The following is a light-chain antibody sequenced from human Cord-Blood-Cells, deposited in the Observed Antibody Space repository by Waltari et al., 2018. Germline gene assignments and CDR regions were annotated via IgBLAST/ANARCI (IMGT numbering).Light chain of an antibody. CDR3: QAWDSSTHVV. CDR2: QDS. J-gene: IGLJ2*01. V-gene: IGLV3-1*01. CDR1: KLGDTY. Sequence: SYELTQQPSVSVSPGQTAGITCSVDKLGDTYASWYQQKLGQSPVLVIYQDSKRPSGIPERFSGSNSGNTATLTISGTQAMDEADYYCQAWDSSTHVVFGGGTKLTVL.